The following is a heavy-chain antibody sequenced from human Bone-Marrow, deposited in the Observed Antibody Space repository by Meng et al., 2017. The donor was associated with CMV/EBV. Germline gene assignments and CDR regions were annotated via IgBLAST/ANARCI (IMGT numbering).Heavy chain of an antibody. V-gene: IGHV3-20*04. CDR3: ARDDSSSSLYYYYYGMAV. CDR2: INWNGGST. J-gene: IGHJ6*02. Sequence: GGSLRLSCAASGFTFDDYGMSWVRQAPGKGLEWVSGINWNGGSTGYADSVKGRFTISRDNAKNSLYLQMNSLRAEDTALYYCARDDSSSSLYYYYYGMAVWGQGNTVTVSS. D-gene: IGHD6-6*01. CDR1: GFTFDDYG.